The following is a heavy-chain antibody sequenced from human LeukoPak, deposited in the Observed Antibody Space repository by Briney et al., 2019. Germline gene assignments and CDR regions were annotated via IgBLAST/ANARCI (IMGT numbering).Heavy chain of an antibody. CDR1: GYTFTGYY. D-gene: IGHD3-10*01. CDR2: INPNSGGT. CDR3: AEEAHGSGTYYSDY. Sequence: ASVKVSCKASGYTFTGYYMHWVRQAPGQGLEWMGWINPNSGGTNYAQTFQGRVTMTRDTSISTAYMELSRLRSDDTAVYYCAEEAHGSGTYYSDYWGQGTLVTVSS. J-gene: IGHJ4*02. V-gene: IGHV1-2*02.